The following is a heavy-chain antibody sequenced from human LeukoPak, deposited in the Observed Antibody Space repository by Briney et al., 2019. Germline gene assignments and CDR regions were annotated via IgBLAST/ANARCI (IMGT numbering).Heavy chain of an antibody. CDR2: INHSGST. CDR3: ARDPGYYDSSGLIDY. CDR1: GGSFSGYY. Sequence: SEPLSLTCAVYGGSFSGYYWSWIRQPPGKGLEWIGEINHSGSTNYNPSLKSRVTISVDTSKNQFSLKLSSVTAADTAVYYCARDPGYYDSSGLIDYWGQGTLVTVSS. J-gene: IGHJ4*02. D-gene: IGHD3-22*01. V-gene: IGHV4-34*01.